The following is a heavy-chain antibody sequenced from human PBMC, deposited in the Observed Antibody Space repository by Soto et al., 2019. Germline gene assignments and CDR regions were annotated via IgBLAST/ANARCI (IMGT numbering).Heavy chain of an antibody. J-gene: IGHJ4*02. CDR1: GGSFSGYY. Sequence: PSETLSLTCAVYGGSFSGYYWSWIRQPPGKGLEWIGEINHSGSTNYNPSLKSRVTISVDTSKNQFSLKLSSVTAADTAVYYCARYNRWQLVHDYWGQGTLVPVSS. CDR2: INHSGST. CDR3: ARYNRWQLVHDY. D-gene: IGHD6-6*01. V-gene: IGHV4-34*01.